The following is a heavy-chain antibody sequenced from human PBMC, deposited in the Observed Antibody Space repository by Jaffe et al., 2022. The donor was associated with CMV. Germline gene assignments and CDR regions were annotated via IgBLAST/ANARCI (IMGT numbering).Heavy chain of an antibody. J-gene: IGHJ4*02. CDR1: GFTFDDYA. Sequence: EVQLVESGGGLVQPGRSLRLSCAASGFTFDDYAMHWVRQAPGKGLEWVSGISWNSGSIGYADSVKGRFTISRDNAKNSLYLQMNSLRAEDTALYYCAKDVFMITFGGAFDWGQGTLVTVSS. CDR2: ISWNSGSI. CDR3: AKDVFMITFGGAFD. D-gene: IGHD3-16*01. V-gene: IGHV3-9*01.